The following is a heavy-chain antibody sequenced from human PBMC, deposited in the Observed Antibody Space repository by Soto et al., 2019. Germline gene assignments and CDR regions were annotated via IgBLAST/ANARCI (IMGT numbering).Heavy chain of an antibody. Sequence: QVQLQESGPGLVKPSETLSLTCTASGGPISSYYWSWIRQPAGKGLEWIGRIYTSGSTNYNPSLKSRVTMSVDTSKNQFSLKLSSVTAADTAVYYCARERGSSTDAFDIWGQVTMVTVSS. CDR2: IYTSGST. J-gene: IGHJ3*02. CDR3: ARERGSSTDAFDI. V-gene: IGHV4-4*07. CDR1: GGPISSYY. D-gene: IGHD2-2*01.